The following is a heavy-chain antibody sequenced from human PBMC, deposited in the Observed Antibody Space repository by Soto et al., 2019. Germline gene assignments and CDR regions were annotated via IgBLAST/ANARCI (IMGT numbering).Heavy chain of an antibody. CDR1: GGIFSTYA. J-gene: IGHJ4*02. CDR2: IIPLFGTP. V-gene: IGHV1-69*01. Sequence: QEQLVQSGAEVKKPGSSVKVSCKASGGIFSTYAISWLRQAPGQGLKRMGGIIPLFGTPNYAQRFQGRVTITADESTSTAYVELSRLRSEDTAVYYCARDRDDYGSGNYYNRIDFWGQGTLVTVSS. D-gene: IGHD3-10*01. CDR3: ARDRDDYGSGNYYNRIDF.